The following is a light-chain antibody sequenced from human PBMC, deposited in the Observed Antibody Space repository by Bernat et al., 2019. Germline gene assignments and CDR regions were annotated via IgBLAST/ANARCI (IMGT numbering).Light chain of an antibody. V-gene: IGKV3-15*01. CDR1: QSVSSN. CDR2: GAS. Sequence: EIVMTQSPATLSVSPGERATLSCRASQSVSSNLAWYQQKPGQAPRLLIYGASTRATGIPARFSGSGSGTEFTLTISSLQSEDFAVYYCQQYKKWPPGEYTFGQGTKLEIK. CDR3: QQYKKWPPGEYT. J-gene: IGKJ2*01.